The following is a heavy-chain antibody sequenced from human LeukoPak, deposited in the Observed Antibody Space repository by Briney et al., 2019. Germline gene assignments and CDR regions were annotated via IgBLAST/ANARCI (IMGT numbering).Heavy chain of an antibody. CDR3: ARHSWGPYYDFWSGSEDPYNWFDP. V-gene: IGHV4-38-2*01. J-gene: IGHJ5*02. CDR2: IYHSGST. Sequence: SETLSLTCAVSGYSISSGYYWGWIRQPPGKGLEWIGSIYHSGSTHYNPSLKSRVTISVDTFKNQSSLKLSSVTAADTAVYYCARHSWGPYYDFWSGSEDPYNWFDPWGQGTLVTVSS. CDR1: GYSISSGYY. D-gene: IGHD3-3*01.